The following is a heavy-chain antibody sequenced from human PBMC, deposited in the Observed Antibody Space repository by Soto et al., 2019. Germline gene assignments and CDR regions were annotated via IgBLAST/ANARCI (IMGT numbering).Heavy chain of an antibody. V-gene: IGHV1-2*04. Sequence: ASVKVSCKASGYTFTGYYMHWVRQAPGQGLEWMGWINPNSGGTNYAQKFQGWVTMTRDMSISTAYMELSRLRSDDTAVYYCAREAGGALHIAAAGEFDYWGQGTLVTVSS. D-gene: IGHD6-13*01. CDR1: GYTFTGYY. CDR3: AREAGGALHIAAAGEFDY. CDR2: INPNSGGT. J-gene: IGHJ4*02.